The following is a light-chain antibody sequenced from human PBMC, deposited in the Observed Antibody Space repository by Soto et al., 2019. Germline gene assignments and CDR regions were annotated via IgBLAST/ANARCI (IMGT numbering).Light chain of an antibody. CDR1: SSDVGGYKY. J-gene: IGLJ1*01. CDR3: SSYTRSSSYV. CDR2: EVS. V-gene: IGLV2-14*01. Sequence: SALTQPASVSGSPGESITISCTGTSSDVGGYKYVSWYQQHPGKAPKVMIYEVSNRPSGVSNRFSGSKSGNTASLSISGLQAEDEADYYCSSYTRSSSYVFGTGTKLTVL.